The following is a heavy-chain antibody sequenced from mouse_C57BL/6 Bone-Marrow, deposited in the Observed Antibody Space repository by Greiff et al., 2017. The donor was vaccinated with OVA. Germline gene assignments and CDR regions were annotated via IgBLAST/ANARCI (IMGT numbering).Heavy chain of an antibody. CDR2: IDPENGDT. J-gene: IGHJ3*01. V-gene: IGHV14-4*01. CDR1: GFNIKDDY. Sequence: VQLQQSGAELVRPGASVKLSCTASGFNIKDDYMHWVKQRPEQGLEWIGWIDPENGDTEYASKFQGKATITADTSSNTAYLQLSSLTSEDTAVYYCLYDSDGGWFAYWGQGTLVTVSA. CDR3: LYDSDGGWFAY. D-gene: IGHD2-4*01.